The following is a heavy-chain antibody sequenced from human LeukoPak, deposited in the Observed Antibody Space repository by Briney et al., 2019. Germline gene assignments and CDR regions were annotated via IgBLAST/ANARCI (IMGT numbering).Heavy chain of an antibody. CDR2: IYYSGST. J-gene: IGHJ5*02. Sequence: SETLSLTCTVSGGSISSSSYYWSWIRQPPGKGLEWIGYIYYSGSTNYNPSLKSRVTISVDTSKNQFSLKLSSVTAADTAVYYCARAENYGSGRGNWFDPWGQGTLVTVSS. V-gene: IGHV4-61*01. CDR1: GGSISSSSYY. CDR3: ARAENYGSGRGNWFDP. D-gene: IGHD3-10*01.